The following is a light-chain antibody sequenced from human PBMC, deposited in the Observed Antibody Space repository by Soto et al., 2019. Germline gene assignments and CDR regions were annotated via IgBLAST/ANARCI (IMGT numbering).Light chain of an antibody. CDR2: VAS. J-gene: IGKJ1*01. CDR1: QSVSSSY. Sequence: EIVLTQSPGTLSLSPGERATLSCRASQSVSSSYLAWYQQKPGQAPRPLIYVASSRAIGIPDRFSGSGSGTDFTLTISRLEPEDFAVYYCQQYGSSPWTFGQGTKV. CDR3: QQYGSSPWT. V-gene: IGKV3-20*01.